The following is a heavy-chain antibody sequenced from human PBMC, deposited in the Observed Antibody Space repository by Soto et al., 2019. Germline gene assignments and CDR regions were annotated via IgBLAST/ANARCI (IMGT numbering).Heavy chain of an antibody. CDR1: RASISSSSYY. J-gene: IGHJ4*02. Sequence: XXTLSLTCTVSRASISSSSYYWGGFRQPPGKGLEWMGXIYYSXSTYYNKSLKXXVTLSVDXXKNQFALKMSSVTAADTAVYYCARLNLVESWDYWGQGTLVTVSS. CDR3: ARLNLVESWDY. D-gene: IGHD2-15*01. CDR2: IYYSXST. V-gene: IGHV4-39*01.